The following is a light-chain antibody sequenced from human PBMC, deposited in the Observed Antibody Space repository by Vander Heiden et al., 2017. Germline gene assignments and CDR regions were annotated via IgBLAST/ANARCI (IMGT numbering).Light chain of an antibody. Sequence: QSVLTQPPSVSAAPGQKVTISCSGSSSNIGNNYVSWYQQLTGTAPKLLIYDNNKRPSGIPDRFSGSKSGTSATLGITGLQTGDEADYYCGTWDSSRSAVVFGGGTKRTVL. J-gene: IGLJ2*01. CDR3: GTWDSSRSAVV. CDR1: SSNIGNNY. V-gene: IGLV1-51*01. CDR2: DNN.